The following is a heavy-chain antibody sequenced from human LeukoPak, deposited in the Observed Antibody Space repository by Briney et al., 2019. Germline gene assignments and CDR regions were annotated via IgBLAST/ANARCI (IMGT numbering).Heavy chain of an antibody. Sequence: SETLSLTCNVSGDSIRSFYWSWIRQFPGKGLEWIAYMYHSGITNYNPSLQSRVTLSIDTSKSQFSLNLRSVTAADTAVYYCARHPSDRLVGVTVFDSWGQGTLVPVS. D-gene: IGHD1-26*01. CDR2: MYHSGIT. V-gene: IGHV4-59*01. CDR1: GDSIRSFY. CDR3: ARHPSDRLVGVTVFDS. J-gene: IGHJ4*02.